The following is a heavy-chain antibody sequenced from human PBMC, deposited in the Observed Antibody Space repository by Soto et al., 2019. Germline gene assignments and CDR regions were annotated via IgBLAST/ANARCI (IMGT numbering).Heavy chain of an antibody. CDR1: GGSFNTGDYY. J-gene: IGHJ4*02. D-gene: IGHD4-17*01. V-gene: IGHV4-30-4*01. CDR3: VSQERGDYGPFDS. Sequence: QVPLQESGPGLVKPSQTLSLTCTVSGGSFNTGDYYWNWIRQSPGKGLEYIGYIFYGGSTFYNPSLKSRVAISVDTANNQFSLRLSYVTAADTAVYYCVSQERGDYGPFDSWGQRTLVTVSS. CDR2: IFYGGST.